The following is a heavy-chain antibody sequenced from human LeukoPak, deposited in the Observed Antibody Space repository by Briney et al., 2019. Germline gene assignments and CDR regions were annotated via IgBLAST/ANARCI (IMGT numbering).Heavy chain of an antibody. D-gene: IGHD4-17*01. J-gene: IGHJ4*02. CDR2: IYHSGST. CDR1: GYSISSGYY. Sequence: PSETLSLTCAVSGYSISSGYYWGWIRQPPGKGLEWIGSIYHSGSTYYNPSLKSRVTISVDTSKNQFSLKLSSVTAADTAMYYCARLTTVTPQYDYWGQGTLVTVSS. V-gene: IGHV4-38-2*01. CDR3: ARLTTVTPQYDY.